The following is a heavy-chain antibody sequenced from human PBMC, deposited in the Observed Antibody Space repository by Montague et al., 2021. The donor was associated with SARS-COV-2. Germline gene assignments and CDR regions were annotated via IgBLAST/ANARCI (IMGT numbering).Heavy chain of an antibody. CDR3: ARDRLRYGWFDP. Sequence: SETLSFTCTVSGGSIISTTSNWGWIRQPPGKGLEWIGSIYYTANTYYTPSLKTRVTISVDTSKNQFSLRLRSVTAADTAVYYCARDRLRYGWFDPWGQGTLVTVSS. V-gene: IGHV4-39*01. CDR2: IYYTANT. J-gene: IGHJ5*02. D-gene: IGHD5-12*01. CDR1: GGSIISTTSN.